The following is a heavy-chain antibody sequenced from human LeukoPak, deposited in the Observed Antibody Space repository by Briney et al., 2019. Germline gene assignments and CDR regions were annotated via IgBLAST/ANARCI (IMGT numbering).Heavy chain of an antibody. CDR3: ARGELFYDSSGYYTGDI. D-gene: IGHD3-22*01. Sequence: ASVKVSCKAAGYTFTTYYMHWVRQAPGQGLEWMGVSNPSGGGTTYSQNFQGRVTMTRDTSTSTVYMELSSLRSEDTAVYYCARGELFYDSSGYYTGDIWGQGTMVTVSS. CDR2: SNPSGGGT. J-gene: IGHJ3*02. V-gene: IGHV1-46*01. CDR1: GYTFTTYY.